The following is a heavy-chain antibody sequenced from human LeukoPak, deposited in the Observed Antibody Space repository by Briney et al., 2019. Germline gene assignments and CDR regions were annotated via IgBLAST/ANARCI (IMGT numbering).Heavy chain of an antibody. CDR1: GFTFTNSW. V-gene: IGHV3-7*01. CDR2: IKQDGSTK. Sequence: PGGSLRLSCAASGFTFTNSWMAWVRQAPGKGREWVANIKQDGSTKHYADSLKGRFTISRDNPKNSLYLQMNNLRADDTAVYYCTRDTDGSLDYWGQGILVTVAS. D-gene: IGHD1-26*01. J-gene: IGHJ4*02. CDR3: TRDTDGSLDY.